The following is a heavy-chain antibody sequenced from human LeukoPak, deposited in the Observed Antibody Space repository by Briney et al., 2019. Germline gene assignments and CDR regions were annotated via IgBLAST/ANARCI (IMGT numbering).Heavy chain of an antibody. CDR1: GFTFSDYY. V-gene: IGHV3-11*01. CDR3: AKFKYEEMATINFDY. J-gene: IGHJ4*02. CDR2: ISSSGSTI. D-gene: IGHD5-24*01. Sequence: PGGSLRLSCAASGFTFSDYYMSWIRQAPGKGLEWVSYISSSGSTIYYADSVKGRFTISRDNSKNTLYLQMNSLRAEDTAVYYCAKFKYEEMATINFDYWGQGTLVTVSS.